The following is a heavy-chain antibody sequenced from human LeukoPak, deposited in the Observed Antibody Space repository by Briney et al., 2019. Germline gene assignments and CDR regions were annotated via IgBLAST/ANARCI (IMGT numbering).Heavy chain of an antibody. Sequence: GGSLRLSCAASGFTVSRNYMSWVRQAPGKGLEWVSVSYSGGDTYYPDSVKGRFTVSRDNPKNTVYLQMISLRAEDTAVYFCARSPVLDRNDWSFADWGQGTLVTVSS. D-gene: IGHD1-1*01. CDR3: ARSPVLDRNDWSFAD. J-gene: IGHJ4*02. V-gene: IGHV3-53*01. CDR2: SYSGGDT. CDR1: GFTVSRNY.